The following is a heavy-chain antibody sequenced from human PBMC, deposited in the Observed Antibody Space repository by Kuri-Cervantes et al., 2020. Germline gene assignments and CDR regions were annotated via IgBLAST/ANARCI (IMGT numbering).Heavy chain of an antibody. V-gene: IGHV4-34*01. CDR1: GFTFSSYW. CDR3: ARGETAARRYFDY. D-gene: IGHD6-6*01. J-gene: IGHJ4*02. Sequence: ESLKISCAASGFTFSSYWMSWVRQAPGKGLEWIGEVNHSGLTNYNPSLKSRVTISIDTSKNQSSLKLSSVTAADTAVYFCARGETAARRYFDYWGQGILVTVSS. CDR2: VNHSGLT.